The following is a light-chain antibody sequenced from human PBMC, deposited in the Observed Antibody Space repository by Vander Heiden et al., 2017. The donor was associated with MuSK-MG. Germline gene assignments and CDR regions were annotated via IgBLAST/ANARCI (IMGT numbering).Light chain of an antibody. CDR3: SSYTSSSTLVV. V-gene: IGLV2-14*03. Sequence: QSALTLPASVSGPPGQSITISCTGTSSDVGGYNYVSWYQQHPGKAPKLMIYDVSNRPSGVSNRFSGSKSGNTASLTISGLQAEDEADYYCSSYTSSSTLVVFGGGTKLTVL. J-gene: IGLJ2*01. CDR1: SSDVGGYNY. CDR2: DVS.